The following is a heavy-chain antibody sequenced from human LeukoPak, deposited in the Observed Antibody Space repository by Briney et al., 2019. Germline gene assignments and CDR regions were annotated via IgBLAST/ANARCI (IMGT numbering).Heavy chain of an antibody. V-gene: IGHV4-59*01. D-gene: IGHD6-13*01. J-gene: IGHJ1*01. Sequence: SETLSLTCTVSGGSISSDYWSWIRQLPGKGLEWIGYIYYSGSTNYNPSLKSRVTISVDTSKNQFSLKLSSVTAADTAVYYCARAGSSSWSAAYFQHWGQGTLVIVSS. CDR1: GGSISSDY. CDR3: ARAGSSSWSAAYFQH. CDR2: IYYSGST.